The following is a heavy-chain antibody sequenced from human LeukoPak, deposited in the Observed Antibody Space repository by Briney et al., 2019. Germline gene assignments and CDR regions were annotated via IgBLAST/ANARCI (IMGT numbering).Heavy chain of an antibody. D-gene: IGHD2-2*01. CDR3: ARVYCSSTSCYSEPFDY. CDR2: IWYDGSNK. CDR1: GFTFSSYG. V-gene: IGHV3-30*19. Sequence: QPGGSLRLSCAASGFTFSSYGMHWVRQAPGKGLEWVAVIWYDGSNKYYADSVKGRFTISRDNSKNTLYLQMNSLRAEDTAVYYCARVYCSSTSCYSEPFDYWGQGTLVTVSS. J-gene: IGHJ4*02.